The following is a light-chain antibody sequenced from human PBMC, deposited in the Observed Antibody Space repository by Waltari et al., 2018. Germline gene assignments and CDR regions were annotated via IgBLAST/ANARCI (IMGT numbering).Light chain of an antibody. Sequence: QSALTQPASVSGSPGQSITISCSGSSNDVGYNYVSWYQQRPGKAPKLMIYEVKNRPSGLSSRFSGSRSANTASLTISGLQAEDEADYYCSSFTTSTSLLIFGGGTKVTVL. CDR1: SNDVGYNY. J-gene: IGLJ2*01. CDR3: SSFTTSTSLLI. V-gene: IGLV2-14*01. CDR2: EVK.